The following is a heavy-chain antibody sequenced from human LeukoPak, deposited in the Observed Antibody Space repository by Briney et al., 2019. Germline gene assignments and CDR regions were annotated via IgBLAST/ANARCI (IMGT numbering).Heavy chain of an antibody. CDR2: IYYSGST. Sequence: PSEPLSLTCTVSGGSISSGDYYWSWIRQPPGKGLERIGYIYYSGSTYYNPSLKSRVTISVDTSKNQFSLKLSSVTAADTAVYYCARGQDCSSTSCYFDYWGQGTLVTVSS. CDR3: ARGQDCSSTSCYFDY. J-gene: IGHJ4*02. CDR1: GGSISSGDYY. V-gene: IGHV4-30-4*08. D-gene: IGHD2-2*01.